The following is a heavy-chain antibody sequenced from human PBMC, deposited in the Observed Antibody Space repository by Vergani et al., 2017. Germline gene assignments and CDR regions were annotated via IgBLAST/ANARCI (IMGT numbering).Heavy chain of an antibody. V-gene: IGHV3-7*03. D-gene: IGHD5-18*01. CDR1: GFTFSSYW. J-gene: IGHJ4*02. CDR3: AKDRGLRNVDTAMVADY. CDR2: IKQDGSEK. Sequence: EVQLVESGGGLVQPGGSLRLSCAASGFTFSSYWMSWVRQAPGKGLEWVANIKQDGSEKYYVDSVKGRFTISRDNAKNSLYLQMNSLRAEDTAVYYCAKDRGLRNVDTAMVADYWGQGTLVTVSS.